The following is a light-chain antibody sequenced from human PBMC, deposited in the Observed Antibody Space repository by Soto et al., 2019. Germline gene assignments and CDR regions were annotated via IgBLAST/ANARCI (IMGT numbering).Light chain of an antibody. V-gene: IGLV2-14*01. J-gene: IGLJ1*01. CDR1: SSDVGGYKY. Sequence: QSVLTQPASVSGSPGQSITISCTGTSSDVGGYKYVSWYQQHPDKAPKLIIYDVTNRPSGISNRFSGSKSGNKASLTISGLQAEDEADYYCSSYTSSSSYVFGTGTKVTVL. CDR3: SSYTSSSSYV. CDR2: DVT.